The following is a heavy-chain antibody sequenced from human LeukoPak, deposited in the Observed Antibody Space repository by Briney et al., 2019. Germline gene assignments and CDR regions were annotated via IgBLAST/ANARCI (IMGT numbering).Heavy chain of an antibody. CDR3: VRDFVGPDDL. Sequence: PGGSLRLSCGDSGFTLSKYWMHWVRQVPGKGLTWVSRINRDGSRIDHAGSVKGRLTISRDNAKNTLYLQMNSLRPEDTAVYYCVRDFVGPDDLWGQGTLVTVSS. V-gene: IGHV3-74*01. CDR1: GFTLSKYW. CDR2: INRDGSRI. J-gene: IGHJ5*02. D-gene: IGHD1-26*01.